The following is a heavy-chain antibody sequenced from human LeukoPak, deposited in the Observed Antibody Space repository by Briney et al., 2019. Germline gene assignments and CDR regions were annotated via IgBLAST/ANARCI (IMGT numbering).Heavy chain of an antibody. CDR2: IAHDGTT. CDR1: GGSIDITNY. CDR3: TRENRPFCPFAH. D-gene: IGHD2/OR15-2a*01. Sequence: NASETLSLTCGVSGGSIDITNYWSWVRQAPGRGLEWIGEIAHDGTTNYNASLRSRVAMSFDRANNHFSLILTSVTAADTAVYYCTRENRPFCPFAHWDQGVLVTVSS. J-gene: IGHJ4*02. V-gene: IGHV4-4*02.